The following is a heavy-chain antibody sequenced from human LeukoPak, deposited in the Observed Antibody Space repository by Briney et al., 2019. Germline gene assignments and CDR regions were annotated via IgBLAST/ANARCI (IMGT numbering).Heavy chain of an antibody. CDR2: IYTSGST. D-gene: IGHD2-2*01. Sequence: SETLSLTCTVSGGSISSYYWSWIRQPAGKGLEWIGRIYTSGSTNYNPSLKSRVTIAVDKSKNQFSLKLSSVTAADTAVYYCARDGTQGDCSSTSCYGYYYYMDVWGKGTTVTVSS. J-gene: IGHJ6*03. CDR1: GGSISSYY. CDR3: ARDGTQGDCSSTSCYGYYYYMDV. V-gene: IGHV4-4*07.